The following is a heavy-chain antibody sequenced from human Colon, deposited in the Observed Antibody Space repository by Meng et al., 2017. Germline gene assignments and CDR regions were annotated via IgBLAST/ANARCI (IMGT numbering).Heavy chain of an antibody. D-gene: IGHD3-22*01. CDR3: ARPRDHRLRGGYYYGWFDP. CDR1: GCSISTSGYY. V-gene: IGHV4-39*01. Sequence: QPQLQESGPGLVRPSEALSLTCSVSGCSISTSGYYWGWIRQPPGKGLEWIGSIGHSGFTYYTPSLKSRVTVSIDTSRNQFSLWLTSVTAADTAVYYCARPRDHRLRGGYYYGWFDPWGQGTLVTVSS. J-gene: IGHJ5*02. CDR2: IGHSGFT.